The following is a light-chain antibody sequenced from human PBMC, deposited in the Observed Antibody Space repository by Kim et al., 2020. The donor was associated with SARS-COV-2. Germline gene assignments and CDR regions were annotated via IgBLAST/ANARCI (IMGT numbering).Light chain of an antibody. CDR3: SSSTSTSTLV. V-gene: IGLV2-14*04. J-gene: IGLJ1*01. CDR1: SSDGGQYNY. CDR2: DVS. Sequence: GQSITISCAVSSSDGGQYNYVSWYQQHPGNAPKLILYDVSVRPSGVSNRFSGSKSGNTASLTISGLQPEDEADYSCSSSTSTSTLVFGTGTKVTVL.